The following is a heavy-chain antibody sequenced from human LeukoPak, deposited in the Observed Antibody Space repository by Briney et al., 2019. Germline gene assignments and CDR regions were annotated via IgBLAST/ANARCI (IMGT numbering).Heavy chain of an antibody. CDR1: GGSISRGGYS. J-gene: IGHJ4*02. Sequence: SETLSLTCTVSGGSISRGGYSWSWIRQPPGKGLEWIGYIYHRGSTYYNPSLKSRVTISVDRSKNQFSLKLSSVTAADTAVYCCAKDIRRDYGDYGANEYWGQGTLVTVSS. CDR2: IYHRGST. D-gene: IGHD4-17*01. V-gene: IGHV4-30-2*01. CDR3: AKDIRRDYGDYGANEY.